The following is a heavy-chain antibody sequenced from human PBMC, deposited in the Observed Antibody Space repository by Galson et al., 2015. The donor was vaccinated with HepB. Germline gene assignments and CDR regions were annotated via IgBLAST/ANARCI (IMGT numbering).Heavy chain of an antibody. Sequence: SLRLSCAASGFTFSDHYMDWVRQAPGKGLEWVGRSRNEANSYSTEYAASVRGRFTISRDDSKNSLLLQMNSLKTEDTAVYYCARAETTPISTGYYYYGMDVWGQGTTVTVSS. CDR1: GFTFSDHY. J-gene: IGHJ6*02. CDR2: SRNEANSYST. V-gene: IGHV3-72*01. D-gene: IGHD3-9*01. CDR3: ARAETTPISTGYYYYGMDV.